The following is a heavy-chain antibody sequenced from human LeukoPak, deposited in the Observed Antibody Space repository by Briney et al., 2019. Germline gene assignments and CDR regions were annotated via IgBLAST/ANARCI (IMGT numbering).Heavy chain of an antibody. CDR2: IYFGGST. Sequence: SETLSLTCTVFGGSISGYYWSWIRQPPGKALEGSGYIYFGGSTHYNPSLKSRVTMSADTSKNQFSLNLRSMTAADTAVYYCARVSSVGSYWSDFEYWGQGTLVTVSS. CDR1: GGSISGYY. D-gene: IGHD1-26*01. V-gene: IGHV4-59*01. J-gene: IGHJ4*02. CDR3: ARVSSVGSYWSDFEY.